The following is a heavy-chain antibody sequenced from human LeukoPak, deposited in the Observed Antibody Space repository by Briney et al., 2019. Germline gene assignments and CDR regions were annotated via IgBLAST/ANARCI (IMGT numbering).Heavy chain of an antibody. V-gene: IGHV4-59*01. CDR2: IYYSGST. Sequence: SETLSLTCTVSGGSISSYYWSWIRQPPGKGLEWIGYIYYSGSTNYIPSLKSRVTISVDTSKNQFSLKLSSVTAADTAVYYCARVDGDYTGYFQHWGQGTLVTVSS. CDR3: ARVDGDYTGYFQH. CDR1: GGSISSYY. D-gene: IGHD4-17*01. J-gene: IGHJ1*01.